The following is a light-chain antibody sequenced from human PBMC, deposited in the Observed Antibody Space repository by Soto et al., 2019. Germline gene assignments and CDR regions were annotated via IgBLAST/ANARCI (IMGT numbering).Light chain of an antibody. J-gene: IGKJ1*01. V-gene: IGKV1-5*01. CDR2: DAS. Sequence: DIQMTQSPSTLSGSLGDRVTITCRASQTISSWLAWCQQKPGKAPKLLIFDASTLESGVPSRFSGSGSGTEFTLTISSLQSEDFTVYYCQQYNKWPLTFGQGTKVDI. CDR1: QTISSW. CDR3: QQYNKWPLT.